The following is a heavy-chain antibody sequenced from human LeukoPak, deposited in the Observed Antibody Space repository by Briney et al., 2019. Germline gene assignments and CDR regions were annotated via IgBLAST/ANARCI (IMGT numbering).Heavy chain of an antibody. V-gene: IGHV3-23*01. CDR2: ISGSGGST. CDR1: GFTFSSYA. CDR3: TTRKSSDY. D-gene: IGHD1-14*01. Sequence: GGSLRLSCAASGFTFSSYAMSWVRQAPGKGLEWVSAISGSGGSTYYADSVKGRFTISRHNSKNTLYLQMNTLKTEDTAVYYCTTRKSSDYWGQGTLVTVSS. J-gene: IGHJ4*02.